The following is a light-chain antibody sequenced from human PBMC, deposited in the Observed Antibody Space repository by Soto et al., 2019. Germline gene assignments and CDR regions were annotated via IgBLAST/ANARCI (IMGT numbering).Light chain of an antibody. Sequence: QSALTQPASVSGSPGQSITISCTGTSSDVGGYNYVSWYQQHPGKAPKLMIYEVSNRPSGVSDRFSGSKSGNSASLSISGLHPDDEASYFCGSYTSATTWVFGGGTQLTVL. V-gene: IGLV2-14*01. CDR3: GSYTSATTWV. J-gene: IGLJ3*02. CDR2: EVS. CDR1: SSDVGGYNY.